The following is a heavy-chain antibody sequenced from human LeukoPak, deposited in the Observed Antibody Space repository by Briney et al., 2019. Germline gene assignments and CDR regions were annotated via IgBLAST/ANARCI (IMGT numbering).Heavy chain of an antibody. V-gene: IGHV3-30*10. CDR3: VGSTTYYSMDV. CDR1: GSTFRNHA. D-gene: IGHD2-2*01. Sequence: VGSLRRSCAASGSTFRNHAIHWVRQAPCKWLELVSVITHAGANVYKRDSVKRRFPISRDNSKNNVLLKMNRLSPNDTEVYYCVGSTTYYSMDVWGQGTTVTVS. J-gene: IGHJ6*03. CDR2: ITHAGANV.